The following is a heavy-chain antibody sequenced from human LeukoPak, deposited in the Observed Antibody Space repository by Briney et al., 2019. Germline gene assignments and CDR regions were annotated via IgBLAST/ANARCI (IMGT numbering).Heavy chain of an antibody. V-gene: IGHV3-23*01. D-gene: IGHD3-22*01. J-gene: IGHJ3*02. Sequence: GGSLRPSCAASGFTFSSYAMSWVRQAPGKGLEWVSAISGSGGSTYYADSVKGRFTVTRDNSKNTLSLQMNSLRAEDTAVYHCARMMTDFDGSGHDIQRGAFDIWGQGTMVTVS. CDR1: GFTFSSYA. CDR2: ISGSGGST. CDR3: ARMMTDFDGSGHDIQRGAFDI.